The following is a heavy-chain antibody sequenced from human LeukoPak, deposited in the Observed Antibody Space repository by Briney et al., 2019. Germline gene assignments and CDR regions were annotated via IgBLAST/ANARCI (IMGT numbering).Heavy chain of an antibody. CDR2: IYHSGST. Sequence: NPSQTLSLTCAVSGGSISSGGYSWSWIRQPPGKGLEWIGYIYHSGSTYYNPSLKSRVTISVDRSKNQFSLKLSSVTAADTAVYYCARDLGYSYGWSENDAFDIWGQGTMVTVSS. CDR1: GGSISSGGYS. D-gene: IGHD5-18*01. CDR3: ARDLGYSYGWSENDAFDI. V-gene: IGHV4-30-2*01. J-gene: IGHJ3*02.